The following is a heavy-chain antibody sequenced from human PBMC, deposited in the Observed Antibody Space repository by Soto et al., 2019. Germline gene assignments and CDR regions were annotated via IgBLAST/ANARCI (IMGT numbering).Heavy chain of an antibody. CDR3: ARAYSNQIFYYYYYGMDV. V-gene: IGHV4-34*01. CDR1: GGSFSGYY. J-gene: IGHJ6*02. Sequence: QVQLQQWGAGLLKPSETLSLTCAVYGGSFSGYYWSWIRQPPGKGLEWIGEINHSGSTNYNPSLKSRVTISVDTSKNQFSLKLSSVTAADTAVYYCARAYSNQIFYYYYYGMDVWGQGTTVTVSS. CDR2: INHSGST. D-gene: IGHD4-4*01.